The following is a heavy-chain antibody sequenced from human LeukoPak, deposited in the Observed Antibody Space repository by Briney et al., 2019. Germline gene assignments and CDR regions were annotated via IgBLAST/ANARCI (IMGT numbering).Heavy chain of an antibody. CDR2: ISSNGGST. CDR1: GFIFSDYY. V-gene: IGHV3-64*01. Sequence: GGSLRLSCAASGFIFSDYYMSWIRQAPGTGLEYVSAISSNGGSTYYANSVKGRFTISRDNSKNTLYLQMGSLRAEDMAVYYCARGAGAFDIWGQGTMVTVSS. CDR3: ARGAGAFDI. J-gene: IGHJ3*02.